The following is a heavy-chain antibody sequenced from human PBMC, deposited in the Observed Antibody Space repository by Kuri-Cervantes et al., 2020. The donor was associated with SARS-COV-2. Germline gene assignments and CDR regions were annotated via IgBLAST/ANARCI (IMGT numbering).Heavy chain of an antibody. CDR2: IHHSGST. CDR1: GGSISSSNW. CDR3: ARDALLVVATGYYFDY. Sequence: SRTLSLTCAVSGGSISSSNWWSWVRQPPGKGLEWIGEIHHSGSTNYNPSLKSRVTISVDKSKNQFSLQLSPVTAADTAVYYCARDALLVVATGYYFDYWGQGTLVTVSS. V-gene: IGHV4-4*02. D-gene: IGHD1-26*01. J-gene: IGHJ4*02.